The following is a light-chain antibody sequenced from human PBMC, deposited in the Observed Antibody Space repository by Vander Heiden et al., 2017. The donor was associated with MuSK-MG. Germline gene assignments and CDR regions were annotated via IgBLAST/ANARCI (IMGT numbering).Light chain of an antibody. CDR2: AAS. Sequence: ETVMTQSPGTLAVSPGERAILSCRASQSVTSSIAWYQQKPREAPRLLIFAASTRATGIPARFSGSGSGTEFTLTISSLQSEDSAVYYCQQYNSLPPYTFGQGTKLEIK. V-gene: IGKV3-15*01. CDR1: QSVTSS. CDR3: QQYNSLPPYT. J-gene: IGKJ2*01.